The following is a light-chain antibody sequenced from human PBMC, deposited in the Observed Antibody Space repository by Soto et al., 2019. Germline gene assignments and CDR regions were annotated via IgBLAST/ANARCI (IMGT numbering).Light chain of an antibody. V-gene: IGKV3D-7*01. CDR1: QSVSSSY. CDR3: QQDYNLPMYT. J-gene: IGKJ2*01. Sequence: EIVMTQSPATLSLSPGERATLSCRASQSVSSSYLSWYQQKPGQAPRLLIYGASTRAPGIPARFSGSGSGTDFTLTISSLQPEDFAVYYCQQDYNLPMYTFGQGTKLEIK. CDR2: GAS.